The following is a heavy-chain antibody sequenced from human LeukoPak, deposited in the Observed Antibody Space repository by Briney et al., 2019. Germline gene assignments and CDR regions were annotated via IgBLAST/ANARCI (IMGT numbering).Heavy chain of an antibody. CDR1: GGSFSGYY. J-gene: IGHJ6*03. V-gene: IGHV4-34*01. CDR2: INHSGST. Sequence: SETLSLTCAVYGGSFSGYYWSWIRQPPGKGLEWIGEINHSGSTNYNPSLKSRVTISVDTSKNQFSLKLSSVTAADTAVYYCARLPNIVVVPAASRSDYYYMDVWGKGTTVTVSS. CDR3: ARLPNIVVVPAASRSDYYYMDV. D-gene: IGHD2-2*01.